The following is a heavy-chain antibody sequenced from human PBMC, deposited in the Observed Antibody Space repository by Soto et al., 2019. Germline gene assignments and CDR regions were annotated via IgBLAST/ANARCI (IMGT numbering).Heavy chain of an antibody. J-gene: IGHJ6*02. Sequence: GASVKVSCKAPGGTFSSYAISWVRQAPGQGLEWMGGIIPIFGTANYAQKFQGRVTITADESTSTAYMELSSLRSEDTAVYYCARDIKYYDILTGPDYYYGMDVWGQGTTVTVSS. D-gene: IGHD3-9*01. V-gene: IGHV1-69*13. CDR3: ARDIKYYDILTGPDYYYGMDV. CDR2: IIPIFGTA. CDR1: GGTFSSYA.